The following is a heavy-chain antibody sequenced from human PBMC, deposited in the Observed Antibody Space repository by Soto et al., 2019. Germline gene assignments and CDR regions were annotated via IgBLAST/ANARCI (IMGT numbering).Heavy chain of an antibody. CDR3: ARAPVGATKSDY. D-gene: IGHD1-26*01. CDR2: INHSGST. V-gene: IGHV4-34*01. J-gene: IGHJ4*02. Sequence: SLPLSLTCAVCGGSFCGYYWSQFHQPPGKGLEWIGEINHSGSTNYNPSLKSRVTISVDTSKNQFSLKLSSVTAADTAVYYCARAPVGATKSDYWGQGTLVTVSS. CDR1: GGSFCGYY.